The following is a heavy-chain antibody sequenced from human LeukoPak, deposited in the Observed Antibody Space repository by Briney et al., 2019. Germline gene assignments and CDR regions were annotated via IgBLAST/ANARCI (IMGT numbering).Heavy chain of an antibody. D-gene: IGHD2-8*02. CDR3: ATYRQVLLPFES. CDR2: IGGSGGST. Sequence: GGSLRLSCAASGFTFDDYAMSWVRRALGKGLEWVSSIGGSGGSTYYADSVKGRFTISRDNSKSTLSLQMNSLRAEDTAIYYCATYRQVLLPFESWGQGTLVTVSS. CDR1: GFTFDDYA. V-gene: IGHV3-23*01. J-gene: IGHJ4*02.